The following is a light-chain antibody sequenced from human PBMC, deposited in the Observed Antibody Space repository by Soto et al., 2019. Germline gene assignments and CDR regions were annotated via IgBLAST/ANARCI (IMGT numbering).Light chain of an antibody. CDR3: QQRSNWPPTWT. CDR2: DAS. J-gene: IGKJ1*01. V-gene: IGKV3-11*01. CDR1: QSVSTY. Sequence: EIVLTQSPATLSLSPGERATLSCRASQSVSTYLAWYQQKPGQAPRLLIYDASKRATGIPVRLSGSGSGTDFTLTITSLVPEDFGVYYCQQRSNWPPTWTFGQGTKVDIK.